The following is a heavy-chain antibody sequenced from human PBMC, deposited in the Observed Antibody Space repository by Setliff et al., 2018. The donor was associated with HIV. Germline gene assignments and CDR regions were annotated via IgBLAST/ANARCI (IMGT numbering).Heavy chain of an antibody. V-gene: IGHV4-59*01. D-gene: IGHD2-15*01. CDR2: VYYSGST. J-gene: IGHJ4*02. CDR3: ATYSAGEGGRGH. CDR1: GDSISGYY. Sequence: SETLSLTCTVSGDSISGYYWSWVRQPPGKGLEWIGYVYYSGSTNYNPSLKSRVTLSFDTSKNNFSLNLNSVTATDTAMYYCATYSAGEGGRGHWGQGTLVTVSS.